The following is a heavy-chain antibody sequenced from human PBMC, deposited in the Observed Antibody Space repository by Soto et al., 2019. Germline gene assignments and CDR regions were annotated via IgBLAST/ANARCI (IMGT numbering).Heavy chain of an antibody. D-gene: IGHD2-2*01. Sequence: QVQLVESGGGVVQPGTSLTLSCAASGFTFVSYAMHWVRQAPGKGPEWVAVISYDGAYAYSSDSMKGRFTISRDNSKNTVSLHMGGREEVGAGVYYCVRDREMPGESGPFDFWGQGTLVTVSS. J-gene: IGHJ4*02. CDR2: ISYDGAYA. V-gene: IGHV3-30*15. CDR1: GFTFVSYA. CDR3: VRDREMPGESGPFDF.